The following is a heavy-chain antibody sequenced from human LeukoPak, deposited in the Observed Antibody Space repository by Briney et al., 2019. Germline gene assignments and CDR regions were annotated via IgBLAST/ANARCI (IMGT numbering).Heavy chain of an antibody. D-gene: IGHD6-6*01. Sequence: GSLRLSCAASGFTFSSYAMHWVRQAPGKGLEYVSAISSNGGSTYYANSVKGRFTISRDNSKNTLYLQMGSLRAEDMAVYYCARQRAARLSYYYYMDVWGKGTTVTVSS. CDR2: ISSNGGST. CDR1: GFTFSSYA. V-gene: IGHV3-64*01. CDR3: ARQRAARLSYYYYMDV. J-gene: IGHJ6*03.